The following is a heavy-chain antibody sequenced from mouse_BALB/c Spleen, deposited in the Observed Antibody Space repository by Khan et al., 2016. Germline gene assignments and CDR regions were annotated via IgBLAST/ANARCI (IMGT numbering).Heavy chain of an antibody. J-gene: IGHJ4*01. Sequence: EVELVESGGGLVKPGGSLKLSCAASGFTFSSYGMSWVRQTPEKRLEWVATISGGGSYTYYPDSVKGRFTISRDNAKNNLYLQMGSLRSEDTALYYCARNYGSSYPDYWGQGTSVTVSS. D-gene: IGHD1-1*01. CDR1: GFTFSSYG. CDR2: ISGGGSYT. CDR3: ARNYGSSYPDY. V-gene: IGHV5-9-2*01.